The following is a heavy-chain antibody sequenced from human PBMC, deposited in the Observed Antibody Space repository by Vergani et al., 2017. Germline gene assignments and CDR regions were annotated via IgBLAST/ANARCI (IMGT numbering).Heavy chain of an antibody. V-gene: IGHV3-23*01. J-gene: IGHJ4*02. Sequence: EVQLLESGGGLVQPGGSLRLSCAASGFTFSSYAMSWVRQAPGKGLEWVSAISGSGGSTYYADSVKGRFTISRDNSKNTLYLQMNSLRTEDTAVYYCAKDEGRDSSGWYSGYDYWGQGTLVTVSS. CDR1: GFTFSSYA. CDR2: ISGSGGST. CDR3: AKDEGRDSSGWYSGYDY. D-gene: IGHD6-19*01.